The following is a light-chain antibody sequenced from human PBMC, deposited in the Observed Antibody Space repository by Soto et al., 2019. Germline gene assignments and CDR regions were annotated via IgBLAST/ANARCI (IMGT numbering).Light chain of an antibody. CDR3: QQAHSFPYT. CDR2: AAS. V-gene: IGKV1-12*01. J-gene: IGKJ2*01. Sequence: DIQMTQSPSSVSASVGDRVTITCRASQNIRSWLAWYQQKPGKAPQLLIYAASNLQSGVPSRFSDSGSGTDFTLTITGLEPDDFATYFCQQAHSFPYTCGQGTKLEI. CDR1: QNIRSW.